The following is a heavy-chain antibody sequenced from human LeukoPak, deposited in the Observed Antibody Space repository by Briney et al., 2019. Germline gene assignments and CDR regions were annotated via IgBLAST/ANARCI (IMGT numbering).Heavy chain of an antibody. CDR3: ARTDWPEGGYYYYMHV. D-gene: IGHD2-21*01. CDR1: GGTFSSYA. J-gene: IGHJ6*03. Sequence: SEKVSYKASGGTFSSYAIIWVRQAPGQGREWMGGIIPIFGTANYGQKFQGRVTITTDDSQSTAYMELSSLRSEDTAVYYCARTDWPEGGYYYYMHVWGKGTTVTVSS. V-gene: IGHV1-69*05. CDR2: IIPIFGTA.